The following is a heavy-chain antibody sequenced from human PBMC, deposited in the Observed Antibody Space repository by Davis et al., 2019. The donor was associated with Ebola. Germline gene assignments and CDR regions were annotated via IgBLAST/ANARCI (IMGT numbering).Heavy chain of an antibody. D-gene: IGHD6-13*01. J-gene: IGHJ4*02. CDR3: TRGAYSSSWGLFDY. V-gene: IGHV1-69*13. Sequence: AASVKVSCKASGGTFSSYAISWVRQAPGQGLEWMGGIIPIFGTANYAQKFQGRVTITADESTSTAYMELSSLRSEDTAVYYCTRGAYSSSWGLFDYWGQGTLVTVSS. CDR1: GGTFSSYA. CDR2: IIPIFGTA.